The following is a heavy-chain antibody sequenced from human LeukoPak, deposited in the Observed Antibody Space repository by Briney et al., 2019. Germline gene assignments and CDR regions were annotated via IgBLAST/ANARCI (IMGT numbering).Heavy chain of an antibody. Sequence: SETLSLTCSVSGGSISSGDCDWGWLRQPPGKGLEWIGTTYSSGSTYYSPSLTSRVSISVDTSKNQFSLKLRSVTAADTAVYYCAGFRYDGNNANWGLGTQVAVSS. CDR1: GGSISSGDCD. CDR2: TYSSGST. V-gene: IGHV4-39*01. D-gene: IGHD1/OR15-1a*01. J-gene: IGHJ4*02. CDR3: AGFRYDGNNAN.